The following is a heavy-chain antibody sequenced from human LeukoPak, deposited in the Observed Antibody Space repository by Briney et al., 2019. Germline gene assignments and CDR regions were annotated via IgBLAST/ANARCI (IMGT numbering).Heavy chain of an antibody. CDR2: INPNSGGT. V-gene: IGHV1-2*02. J-gene: IGHJ4*02. CDR3: ASFSSLGYYFDY. D-gene: IGHD7-27*01. Sequence: GASVTVSCKASGYTFTGYYMHWVRQAPGQGLEWIGWINPNSGGTNYAQKFQGRVTMSRDTSISTAYMELSRLRSDDTAVYYCASFSSLGYYFDYWGQGTLVTVSS. CDR1: GYTFTGYY.